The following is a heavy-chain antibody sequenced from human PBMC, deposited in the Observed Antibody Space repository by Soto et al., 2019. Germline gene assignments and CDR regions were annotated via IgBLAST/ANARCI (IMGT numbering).Heavy chain of an antibody. CDR3: AATTDGYDFWSGYYTVFDY. CDR1: GVTFTISS. Sequence: EXVTCKASGVTFTISSVQWVLQARGQRLEWIGWIVVGSGNTNYAQKFQERVTITRDMSTSTAYMELSSLRSEDTAVYYCAATTDGYDFWSGYYTVFDYWGQGTLVTVSS. CDR2: IVVGSGNT. V-gene: IGHV1-58*01. J-gene: IGHJ4*02. D-gene: IGHD3-3*01.